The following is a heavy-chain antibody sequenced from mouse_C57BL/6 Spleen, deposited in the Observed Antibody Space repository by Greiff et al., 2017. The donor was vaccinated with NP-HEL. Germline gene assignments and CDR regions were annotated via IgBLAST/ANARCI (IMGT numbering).Heavy chain of an antibody. CDR2: IDPSDSYT. V-gene: IGHV1-69*01. CDR3: ARGGLYGSSPAY. J-gene: IGHJ3*01. CDR1: GYTFTSYW. D-gene: IGHD1-1*01. Sequence: QVQLQQPGAELVMPGASVKLSCKASGYTFTSYWMHWVKQRPGQGLEWIGEIDPSDSYTNYNQKFKGKSTLTVDKSSSTASIPLSSLPSEDSAVSYCARGGLYGSSPAYGGKGTLVTVSA.